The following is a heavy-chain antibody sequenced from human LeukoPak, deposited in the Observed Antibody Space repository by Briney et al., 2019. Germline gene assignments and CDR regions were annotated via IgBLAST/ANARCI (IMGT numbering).Heavy chain of an antibody. J-gene: IGHJ5*02. Sequence: SETLSLTCAVSGGSISSGGYSWSWVRQPPGKGLEWIGYIYHSGSTYYNPSLKSRVTISVDKSKNRFSLKLSSVTAADTAVYYCAREGGIGNWFDPWGQGTLVTVSS. CDR1: GGSISSGGYS. CDR3: AREGGIGNWFDP. V-gene: IGHV4-30-2*01. D-gene: IGHD1-26*01. CDR2: IYHSGST.